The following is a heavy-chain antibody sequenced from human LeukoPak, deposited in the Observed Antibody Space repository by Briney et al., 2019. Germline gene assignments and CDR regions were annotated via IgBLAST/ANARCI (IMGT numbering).Heavy chain of an antibody. CDR3: ARPRSGSYWEWIGYFDY. CDR2: ISAYNGNT. V-gene: IGHV1-18*01. D-gene: IGHD1-26*01. Sequence: ASVKVSCKASGYTFTSYGISWVRQAPGQGLEWMGWISAYNGNTNYAQKLQGRVTMTTDTSTSTAYMELRSLRSDDTAVYYCARPRSGSYWEWIGYFDYWGQGTLVTVSS. CDR1: GYTFTSYG. J-gene: IGHJ4*02.